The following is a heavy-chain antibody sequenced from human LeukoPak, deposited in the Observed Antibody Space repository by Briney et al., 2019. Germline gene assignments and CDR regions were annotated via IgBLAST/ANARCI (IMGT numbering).Heavy chain of an antibody. D-gene: IGHD6-13*01. CDR2: IYPGDSDT. CDR1: GYSFTSYW. Sequence: GESLKISCKGSGYSFTSYWIGWVRQMPGKGLEWMGIIYPGDSDTRYSPSFQGQVTTSADKSISTAYLQWSSLKASDTAMYYCARSYSQGIAAAGTLDYYYGMDVWGQGTTVTVSS. V-gene: IGHV5-51*01. J-gene: IGHJ6*02. CDR3: ARSYSQGIAAAGTLDYYYGMDV.